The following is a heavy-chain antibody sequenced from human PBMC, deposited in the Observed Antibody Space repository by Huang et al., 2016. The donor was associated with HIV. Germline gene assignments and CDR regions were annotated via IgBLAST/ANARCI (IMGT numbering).Heavy chain of an antibody. CDR1: GFTFNKFD. Sequence: QVQLVESGGGVVQPGRSLRLSCAAFGFTFNKFDMHWVRQAPGKGLEWVAIIANDGSSKYHEDAVKGRFTISRDNSKNTVYLQMNSLRVEDTAVYYCAKDGRGSGTYYDYFEYWGQGTLVTVSS. CDR3: AKDGRGSGTYYDYFEY. CDR2: IANDGSSK. D-gene: IGHD1-26*01. V-gene: IGHV3-30*18. J-gene: IGHJ4*02.